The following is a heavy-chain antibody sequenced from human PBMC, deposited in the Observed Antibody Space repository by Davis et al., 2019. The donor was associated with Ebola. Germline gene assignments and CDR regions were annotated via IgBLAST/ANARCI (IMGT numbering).Heavy chain of an antibody. CDR1: GFTFGSYA. Sequence: GGSLRLSCAASGFTFGSYAMTWARQVPGKGLEWVSAVTSSGGRTYYANSVKGRFTISRDNSKNTLFLQLNSLGVEDTAVYYCAKGGSGWPSDYSYGLGVWGKGTTVTVSS. CDR2: VTSSGGRT. D-gene: IGHD6-19*01. V-gene: IGHV3-23*01. CDR3: AKGGSGWPSDYSYGLGV. J-gene: IGHJ6*04.